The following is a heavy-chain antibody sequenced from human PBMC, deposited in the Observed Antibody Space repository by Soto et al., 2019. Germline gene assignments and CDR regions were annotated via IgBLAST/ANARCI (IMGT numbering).Heavy chain of an antibody. V-gene: IGHV3-30*04. CDR3: ARSSDWSYAMEI. CDR2: IAYDGSNT. Sequence: QVRLVESGGGVVQPGGSLRLSCTASGFPFSDYSVHWVRQAPGKGLQWLAIIAYDGSNTYYDDSVRGRFIISRDNSKNTLYLQINGLRPDDTAVYSCARSSDWSYAMEIWGQGTMVTVSS. CDR1: GFPFSDYS. J-gene: IGHJ3*02. D-gene: IGHD3-9*01.